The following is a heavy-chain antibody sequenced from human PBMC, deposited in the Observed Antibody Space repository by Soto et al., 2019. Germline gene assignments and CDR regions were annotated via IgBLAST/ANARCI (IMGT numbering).Heavy chain of an antibody. CDR2: ISAIGCSS. CDR1: VFTGSDYV. V-gene: IGHV3-23*01. J-gene: IGHJ4*02. D-gene: IGHD3-3*01. Sequence: GSLRLSCAASVFTGSDYVMSWVRQAPGKGLEWVSGISAIGCSSYDVDSVRGRFTISRDNSKNTLFLQMNSLTDEDTAVYYCAKGGDYWSGFSPDWGQGTLVTVSS. CDR3: AKGGDYWSGFSPD.